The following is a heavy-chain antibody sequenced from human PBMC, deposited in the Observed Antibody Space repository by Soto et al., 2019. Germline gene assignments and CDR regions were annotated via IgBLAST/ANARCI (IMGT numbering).Heavy chain of an antibody. V-gene: IGHV4-34*01. CDR3: STRAYDTNGYYRFDP. CDR1: CGSLIGHS. J-gene: IGHJ5*01. Sequence: PSETLSLTCAFYCGSLIGHSWTWIRQSPGKGLEWIGDINHSGRVNYSPSLKSRVTISLDTSKNQFSLTLSAVTAADTAMYYCSTRAYDTNGYYRFDPWGQGTLVTVSS. CDR2: INHSGRV. D-gene: IGHD3-22*01.